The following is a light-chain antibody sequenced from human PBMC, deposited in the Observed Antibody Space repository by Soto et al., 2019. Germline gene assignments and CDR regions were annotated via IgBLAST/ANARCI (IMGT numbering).Light chain of an antibody. V-gene: IGKV3-15*01. Sequence: EIVMTQSPATLSVSPGERAALSCRASLSVSGNLAWYQQTPGQAPRLLIYGASTRATGIPARFSGSGFGTEFTLTISSLKSEDFAVYYCQQYNYRPPAFGQGKRLEIK. CDR2: GAS. CDR1: LSVSGN. J-gene: IGKJ5*01. CDR3: QQYNYRPPA.